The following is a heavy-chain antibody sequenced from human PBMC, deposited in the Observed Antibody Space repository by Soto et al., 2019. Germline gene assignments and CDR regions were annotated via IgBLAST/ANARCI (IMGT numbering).Heavy chain of an antibody. V-gene: IGHV3-21*01. CDR3: ARDRTSSAFDI. CDR1: GFTFSTYS. J-gene: IGHJ3*02. Sequence: GSLSLSCAASGFTFSTYSMNWVRQAPGKGLEWVSSISSSSTYIYYADSLMKGRFTISRDNAKNSLYLQMNSLRAEDTAVYYCARDRTSSAFDIWGQGTMVTVSS. CDR2: ISSSSTYI.